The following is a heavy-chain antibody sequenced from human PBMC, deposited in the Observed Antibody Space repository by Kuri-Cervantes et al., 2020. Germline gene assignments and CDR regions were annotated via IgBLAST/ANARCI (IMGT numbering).Heavy chain of an antibody. D-gene: IGHD5-12*01. CDR2: ISSSSSGI. V-gene: IGHV3-48*04. CDR3: ARDGAPWGYSGTLMEYYYYYMDV. J-gene: IGHJ6*03. CDR1: GFTFSSYS. Sequence: GGSLRLSCAASGFTFSSYSMNWVRQAPGKGLEWVSSISSSSSGIYYADSVKGRFTISRDNAKNSLYLQMNSLRAEDTAVYYCARDGAPWGYSGTLMEYYYYYMDVWGKGTTVTVSS.